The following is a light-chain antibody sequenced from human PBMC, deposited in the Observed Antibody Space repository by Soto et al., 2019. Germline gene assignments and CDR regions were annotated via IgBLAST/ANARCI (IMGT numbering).Light chain of an antibody. V-gene: IGLV1-44*01. Sequence: QSVLTQPPSASGTPGQRVTISCSGSTSNIGSDTVNWYQQLPGTAPKLLIYRNTQRPSGVPDRFSGSKSGASASLAISGLQSEDEADYYGSSWDDSLDVVVFGGGTNLTVL. J-gene: IGLJ2*01. CDR3: SSWDDSLDVVV. CDR1: TSNIGSDT. CDR2: RNT.